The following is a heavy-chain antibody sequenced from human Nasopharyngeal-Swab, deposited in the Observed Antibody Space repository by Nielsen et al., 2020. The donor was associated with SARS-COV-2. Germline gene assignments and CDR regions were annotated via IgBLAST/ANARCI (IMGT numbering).Heavy chain of an antibody. CDR1: GVIFSKYW. Sequence: GKSLKISCVASGVIFSKYWMHWVRQAPGKGLVWVSRVNQDGSRTDYADSVRGRFTISRDNAKNTLYLQMNSLRVEDTAVYYCVKHQGSSSDQWGQGTLVTVSS. V-gene: IGHV3-74*01. J-gene: IGHJ4*02. CDR2: VNQDGSRT. CDR3: VKHQGSSSDQ.